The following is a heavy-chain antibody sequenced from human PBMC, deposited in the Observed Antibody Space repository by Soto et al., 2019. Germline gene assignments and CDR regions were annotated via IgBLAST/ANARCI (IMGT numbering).Heavy chain of an antibody. D-gene: IGHD4-17*01. V-gene: IGHV3-30*18. Sequence: GGSLRLSCAASGFTFSSYGMHWVRQAPGKGLEWVAVISYDGSNEYYADSVKGRFTISRDNSKNTLYLQMNSLRAEDTAVYYCAKGGSPSTVPYYYYYYGMDVWGQGTTVTVSS. CDR1: GFTFSSYG. J-gene: IGHJ6*02. CDR2: ISYDGSNE. CDR3: AKGGSPSTVPYYYYYYGMDV.